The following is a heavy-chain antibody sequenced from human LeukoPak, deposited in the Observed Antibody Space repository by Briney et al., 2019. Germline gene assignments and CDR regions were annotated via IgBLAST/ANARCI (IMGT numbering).Heavy chain of an antibody. CDR2: SPYNGNT. CDR1: GYTFTSYG. D-gene: IGHD6-19*01. J-gene: IGHJ4*02. CDR3: ARGGNSGWRTPNDDY. V-gene: IGHV1-18*01. Sequence: ASVKVSCKASGYTFTSYGISWVRQAPGQGLEWMGWSPYNGNTNYAQKLQGRVTMTTDTSTSTAYMELRSLRSDDTAVYYCARGGNSGWRTPNDDYWGQGTLVTVSS.